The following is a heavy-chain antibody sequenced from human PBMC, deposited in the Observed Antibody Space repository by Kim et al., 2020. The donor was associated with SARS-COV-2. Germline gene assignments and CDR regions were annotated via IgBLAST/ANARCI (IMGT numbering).Heavy chain of an antibody. J-gene: IGHJ4*02. D-gene: IGHD1-26*01. V-gene: IGHV4-31*03. Sequence: SETLSLTCTVSGGSISSGVYYWSWIRQHPGKGLEGIGYIYDSGSTYYNPSLTSRVTISVDTSKNQFSLKLSSVTAADTAVYYCARVGGGVGATVDYWGQGTLVTVSP. CDR2: IYDSGST. CDR3: ARVGGGVGATVDY. CDR1: GGSISSGVYY.